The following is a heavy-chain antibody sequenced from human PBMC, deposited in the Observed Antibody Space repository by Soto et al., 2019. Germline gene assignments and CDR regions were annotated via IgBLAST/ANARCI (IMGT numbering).Heavy chain of an antibody. CDR2: IKSKTDGGTT. CDR1: GFTFSNAW. D-gene: IGHD3-22*01. V-gene: IGHV3-15*07. J-gene: IGHJ4*02. CDR3: TTVPLHYYDIFGYDYAPYYFDY. Sequence: GGSLRLSCAASGFTFSNAWMNWVRQAPGKGLEWVGRIKSKTDGGTTDYAAPVKGRFTISRDDSKNTLYLQMNSLKTEDTAVYYCTTVPLHYYDIFGYDYAPYYFDYCCQGALVTVSS.